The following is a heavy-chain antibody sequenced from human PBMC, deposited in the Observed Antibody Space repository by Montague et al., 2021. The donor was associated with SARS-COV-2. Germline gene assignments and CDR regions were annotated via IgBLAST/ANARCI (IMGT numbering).Heavy chain of an antibody. Sequence: SETLSLTCDFAGGSFRDYAWSWIRQPPGKRLEWIGYLSYSGRPIYNPSLESRVSISVDTSKNQFSLRLRSVIAADTAVYYCAGRLPQYTSGWYFDQWGRGTLVAVSS. CDR3: AGRLPQYTSGWYFDQ. CDR1: GGSFRDYA. CDR2: LSYSGRP. V-gene: IGHV4-59*08. D-gene: IGHD6-19*01. J-gene: IGHJ4*02.